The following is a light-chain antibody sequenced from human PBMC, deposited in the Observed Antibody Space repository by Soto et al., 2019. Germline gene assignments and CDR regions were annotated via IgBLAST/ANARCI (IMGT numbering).Light chain of an antibody. V-gene: IGLV1-40*01. Sequence: QSVLTQPPSVSGALGQRVTISCTGSSSNIGAGYDVHWYQQLPGTAPKLVIYGNNKRPSGVPDRFSGSKSGTSASLAITGLQAEDEADYYGQSYDNSLSGPVVFGGGTKLTVL. CDR3: QSYDNSLSGPVV. CDR1: SSNIGAGYD. J-gene: IGLJ2*01. CDR2: GNN.